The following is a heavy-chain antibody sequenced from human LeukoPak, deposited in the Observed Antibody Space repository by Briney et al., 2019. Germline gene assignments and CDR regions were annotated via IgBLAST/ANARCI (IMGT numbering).Heavy chain of an antibody. J-gene: IGHJ6*02. CDR1: GFTFSSYE. CDR2: SSHSGSTI. Sequence: GGSLRLSCAASGFTFSSYEMNWVRQAPGKGLEWVSYSSHSGSTIYYADSVKGRFTISRDNAKDSLYLQMDSLRVEDTALYYCARGPPRSMDVGGQGTTVTVSS. CDR3: ARGPPRSMDV. V-gene: IGHV3-48*03.